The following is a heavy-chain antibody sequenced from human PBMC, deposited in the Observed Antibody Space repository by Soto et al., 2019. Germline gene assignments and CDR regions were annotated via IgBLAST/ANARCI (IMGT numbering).Heavy chain of an antibody. Sequence: GGSLRLSCTTSGFTFDDYDMSWFRQAPGKGLEWVGFIRTKAYGGTREYAASVKGRIIISRDDSKSIAYLQMNSLKTEDTDVYYCTRVCDNWNSNYWGQGTLVTVSS. V-gene: IGHV3-49*03. CDR1: GFTFDDYD. CDR2: IRTKAYGGTR. J-gene: IGHJ4*02. CDR3: TRVCDNWNSNY. D-gene: IGHD1-7*01.